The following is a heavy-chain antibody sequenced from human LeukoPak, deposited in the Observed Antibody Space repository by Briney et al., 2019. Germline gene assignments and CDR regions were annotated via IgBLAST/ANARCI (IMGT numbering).Heavy chain of an antibody. Sequence: SETLSLTCTVSGGSISSYYWSWLRQPPRKGLEWLGYIYYSGSTNYNPSLKSRVTISVDTSKNQFSLKLSSVTAADTAVYYCARAKYYYGSGSYGYFDYWGQGTLVTVSS. J-gene: IGHJ4*02. V-gene: IGHV4-59*01. D-gene: IGHD3-10*01. CDR2: IYYSGST. CDR1: GGSISSYY. CDR3: ARAKYYYGSGSYGYFDY.